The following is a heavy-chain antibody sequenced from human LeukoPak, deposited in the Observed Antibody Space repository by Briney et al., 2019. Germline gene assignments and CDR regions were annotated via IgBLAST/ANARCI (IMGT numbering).Heavy chain of an antibody. D-gene: IGHD1-7*01. J-gene: IGHJ4*02. CDR2: ISSSGSTI. Sequence: GGSLRLSCAVSGFSVGDKYMSWVRQAPGKGLGWVSYISSSGSTIYYADSVKGRFTISRDNAKNSLYLQMNSLRAEDTAVYYCARSKAYNWNYYFDYWGQGTLVTVSS. V-gene: IGHV3-11*04. CDR1: GFSVGDKY. CDR3: ARSKAYNWNYYFDY.